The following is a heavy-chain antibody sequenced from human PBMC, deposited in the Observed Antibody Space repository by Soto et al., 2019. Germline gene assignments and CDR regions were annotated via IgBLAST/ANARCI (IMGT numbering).Heavy chain of an antibody. CDR2: IVTLLGTA. V-gene: IGHV1-69*01. CDR3: AREVGYGDFSAALLD. J-gene: IGHJ4*02. D-gene: IGHD4-17*01. CDR1: GGTFSSHS. Sequence: VQLMQSGAEVKQPGSSVKVSCEASGGTFSSHSINWVRQAPGQGLEWMGGIVTLLGTANYAQNFQGRVTITADQSTSTVYMDLSSLRSDDTAVYYCAREVGYGDFSAALLDWGQGTLVTVSS.